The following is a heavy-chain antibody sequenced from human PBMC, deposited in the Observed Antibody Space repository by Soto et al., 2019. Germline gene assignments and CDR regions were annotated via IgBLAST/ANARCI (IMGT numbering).Heavy chain of an antibody. Sequence: GKTSETLSLTCTVSGGSISSSSYYWGWIRQPPGKGLEWIGSIYYSGSTYYNPSLKSRVTISVDTSKNQFSLKLSSVTAADTAVYYCARQRHSSSWYSPRFDYWGQGTLVTVSS. CDR2: IYYSGST. V-gene: IGHV4-39*01. CDR1: GGSISSSSYY. J-gene: IGHJ4*02. D-gene: IGHD6-13*01. CDR3: ARQRHSSSWYSPRFDY.